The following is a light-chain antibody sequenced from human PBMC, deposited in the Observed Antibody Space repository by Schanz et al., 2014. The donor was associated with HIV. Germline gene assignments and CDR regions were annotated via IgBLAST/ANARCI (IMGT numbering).Light chain of an antibody. V-gene: IGKV1-8*01. CDR2: AAS. CDR3: QQYYSYPPYT. CDR1: QGISSY. Sequence: AIRITQSPSSLSASTGDRVTITCRASQGISSYLAWYQQKPGKAPKLLIYAASTLQSGVPSRFSGSGPGTDFTLTISCLQSEDFATYYCQQYYSYPPYTFGQGTKLEIK. J-gene: IGKJ2*01.